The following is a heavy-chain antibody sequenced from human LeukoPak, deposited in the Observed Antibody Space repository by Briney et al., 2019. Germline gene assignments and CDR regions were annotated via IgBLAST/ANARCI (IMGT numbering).Heavy chain of an antibody. J-gene: IGHJ4*02. Sequence: ASVKVSCKASGYTFTSYAMHWVRQAPGQRLEWMGWINAGNGNTKYSQKFQGRVTITRDTSASTAYMELSSLRSEDTAVYYCARGMSGNANPFDYWGQGTLVTVSS. V-gene: IGHV1-3*01. CDR3: ARGMSGNANPFDY. CDR1: GYTFTSYA. D-gene: IGHD3-3*01. CDR2: INAGNGNT.